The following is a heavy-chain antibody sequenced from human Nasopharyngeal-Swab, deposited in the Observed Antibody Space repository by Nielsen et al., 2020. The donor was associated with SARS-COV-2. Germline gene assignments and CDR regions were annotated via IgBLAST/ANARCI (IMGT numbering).Heavy chain of an antibody. Sequence: SETLSLTCTVSGGSISSYYWSWIRQPPGKGLEWIGYIYYSGSTNYNPSLKSRVTLSVYTSKNQFSLKLSSVTAADTAVYYCARDPYSGYDLWGQGTLVTVSS. CDR2: IYYSGST. CDR1: GGSISSYY. J-gene: IGHJ4*02. CDR3: ARDPYSGYDL. V-gene: IGHV4-59*13. D-gene: IGHD5-12*01.